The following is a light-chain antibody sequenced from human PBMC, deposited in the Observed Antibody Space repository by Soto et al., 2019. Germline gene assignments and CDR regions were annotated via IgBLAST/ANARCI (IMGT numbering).Light chain of an antibody. CDR2: GAS. J-gene: IGKJ4*01. Sequence: EIVLTQSPATLSLSPGERATLSCRASQSVITSLAWYQHKPGQAPRLLIYGASNRATGIPARFSGSGSGTDFTLTISSLEPEDSAVYYCQQRYNWLTFGGGTKVDIK. CDR3: QQRYNWLT. V-gene: IGKV3-11*01. CDR1: QSVITS.